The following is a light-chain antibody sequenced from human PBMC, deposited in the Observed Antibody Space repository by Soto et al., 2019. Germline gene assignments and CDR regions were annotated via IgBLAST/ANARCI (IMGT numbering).Light chain of an antibody. J-gene: IGLJ1*01. CDR3: SSYAGSTLYV. CDR1: SSDVGGYNY. CDR2: EVS. Sequence: QSVLTQPPSASGSPGQSVTISCTGTSSDVGGYNYVSWYQQHPGKAPKPMIYEVSKRPSGVPDRFSGSKSGNTASLTVSGLQAEDEADYYCSSYAGSTLYVFGTGTKVTVL. V-gene: IGLV2-8*01.